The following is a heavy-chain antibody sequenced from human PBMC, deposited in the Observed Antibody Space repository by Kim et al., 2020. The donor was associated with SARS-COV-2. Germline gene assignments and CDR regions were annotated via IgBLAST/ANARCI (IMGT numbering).Heavy chain of an antibody. D-gene: IGHD1-26*01. CDR3: AKEYSGSYYPLDY. Sequence: YAESVKGRVTISRANSKNTLYLKMNSLRAEDTAVYYCAKEYSGSYYPLDYWGQGTLVTVSS. V-gene: IGHV3-30*02. J-gene: IGHJ4*02.